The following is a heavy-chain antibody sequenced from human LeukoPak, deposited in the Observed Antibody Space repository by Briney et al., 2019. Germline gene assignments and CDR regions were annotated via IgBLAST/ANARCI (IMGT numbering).Heavy chain of an antibody. J-gene: IGHJ5*02. CDR2: INHSGST. V-gene: IGHV4-34*01. CDR1: GGSFSGYY. Sequence: SETLSLTCAVYGGSFSGYYWSWIRQPPGKGLEWIGEINHSGSTNYNPSPKSRLTISVDTSKNQFSLKLSSVTAADTAVYYCARGPTPKILYSGYDINWFDPWGQGTLATVS. CDR3: ARGPTPKILYSGYDINWFDP. D-gene: IGHD5-12*01.